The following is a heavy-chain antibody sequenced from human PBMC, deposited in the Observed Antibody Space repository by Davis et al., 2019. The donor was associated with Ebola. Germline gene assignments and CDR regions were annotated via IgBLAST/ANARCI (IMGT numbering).Heavy chain of an antibody. CDR2: IYSGGST. D-gene: IGHD3-16*02. Sequence: ETLSLTCTVSGGSISSYYWSWVRQAPGKGLEWVSVIYSGGSTYYADSVKGRFTISRDNSKNTLYLQMNSLRAEDTAVYYCARDEGPGGVIDLYYFDYWGQGTLVTVSS. CDR3: ARDEGPGGVIDLYYFDY. V-gene: IGHV3-53*01. CDR1: GGSISSYY. J-gene: IGHJ4*02.